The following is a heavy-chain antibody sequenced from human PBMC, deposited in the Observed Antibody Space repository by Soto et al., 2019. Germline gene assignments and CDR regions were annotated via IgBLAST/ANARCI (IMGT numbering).Heavy chain of an antibody. CDR3: ARDFGYGYSAFDI. CDR1: GFTFSSYS. V-gene: IGHV3-21*01. D-gene: IGHD5-12*01. J-gene: IGHJ3*02. Sequence: PGGSLRLSCAASGFTFSSYSMNWVHQAPGKGLEWVSSISSSSSYIYYADSVKGRFTISRDNAKNSLYLQMNSLRAEDTAVYYCARDFGYGYSAFDIWGQGTMVTVSS. CDR2: ISSSSSYI.